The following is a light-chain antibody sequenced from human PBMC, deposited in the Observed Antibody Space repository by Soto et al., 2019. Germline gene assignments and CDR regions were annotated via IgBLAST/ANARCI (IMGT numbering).Light chain of an antibody. V-gene: IGKV3-15*01. CDR2: GAS. CDR1: QSVSTN. Sequence: EIVMTQSPATLSMSPGERATLSCRASQSVSTNLAWYQQKPGQAPRLLIYGASTRATGIPARFSGSGSGTEFTITISSLRSEDFAVYCCQQYHDRPPTFGQGTKGTSN. J-gene: IGKJ1*01. CDR3: QQYHDRPPT.